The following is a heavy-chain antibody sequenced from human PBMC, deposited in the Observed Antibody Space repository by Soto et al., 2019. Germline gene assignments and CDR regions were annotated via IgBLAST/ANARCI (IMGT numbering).Heavy chain of an antibody. V-gene: IGHV3-23*01. J-gene: IGHJ4*02. CDR3: AKKRQAYYYGSGSYPFDY. CDR1: GFTFSGYA. CDR2: ISGSGGST. Sequence: GGSLRLSCAASGFTFSGYAMSWVRQAPGKGLEWVSAISGSGGSTYYADSVKGRFTISRDNSKNTLYLQMNSLRAEDTAVYYCAKKRQAYYYGSGSYPFDYWGQGTLVTVSS. D-gene: IGHD3-10*01.